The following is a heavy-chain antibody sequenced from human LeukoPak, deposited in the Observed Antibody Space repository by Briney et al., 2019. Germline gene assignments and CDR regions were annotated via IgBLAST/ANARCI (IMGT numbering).Heavy chain of an antibody. CDR3: ANGGSSGWSGSRFDY. CDR1: GFMFSSYA. J-gene: IGHJ4*02. V-gene: IGHV3-23*01. CDR2: ISYSGGGT. D-gene: IGHD6-19*01. Sequence: GGSLRLSCAASGFMFSSYAMSWVRQAPGKGLEWVSGISYSGGGTYYADSVKGRFTISRDNSKNTLSLQMNSLRAEDTAVYYCANGGSSGWSGSRFDYWGQGTLVTVSS.